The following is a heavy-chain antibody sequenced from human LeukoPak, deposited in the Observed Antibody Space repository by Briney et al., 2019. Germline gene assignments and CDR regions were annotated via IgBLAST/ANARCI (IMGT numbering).Heavy chain of an antibody. V-gene: IGHV4-30-2*01. CDR3: ARGMVRGVSHFDY. J-gene: IGHJ4*02. CDR1: GGSISSSSYS. Sequence: SETLSLTCTVSGGSISSSSYSWTWIRQPPGKGLEWIGYIYHSGSTYYNPSLKSRVTISVDRSKNQFSLKLSSVTAADTAVYYCARGMVRGVSHFDYWGQGTLVTVSS. D-gene: IGHD3-10*01. CDR2: IYHSGST.